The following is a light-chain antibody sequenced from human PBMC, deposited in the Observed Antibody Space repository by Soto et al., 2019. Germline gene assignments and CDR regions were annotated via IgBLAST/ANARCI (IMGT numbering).Light chain of an antibody. CDR1: QSISSY. CDR2: AAS. J-gene: IGKJ4*01. Sequence: DIQMTQSPSSLSASVGDRVTITCRASQSISSYLNWYQQKPGKAPNLLIYAASSLQSGVPSRFSGSGSGTDFTLTISCLQPEDFATDYCQQIYSPPALTFGGGTKVEIK. CDR3: QQIYSPPALT. V-gene: IGKV1-39*01.